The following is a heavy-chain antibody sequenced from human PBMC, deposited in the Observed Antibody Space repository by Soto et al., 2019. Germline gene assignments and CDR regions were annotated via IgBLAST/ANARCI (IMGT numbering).Heavy chain of an antibody. J-gene: IGHJ4*02. Sequence: SETLSLTCAVYGGSFRDYYWSWVRQPPGKGLEWIGQINHSGSTNYNPSLKSRVNISVDTSKNQFSLKMSSVTAADTAVYYCARTSRFDSWGQGTLVTVSS. CDR2: INHSGST. CDR1: GGSFRDYY. V-gene: IGHV4-34*01. D-gene: IGHD6-6*01. CDR3: ARTSRFDS.